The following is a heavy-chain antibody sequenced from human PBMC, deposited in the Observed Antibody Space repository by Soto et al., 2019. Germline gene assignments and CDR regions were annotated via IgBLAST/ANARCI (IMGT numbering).Heavy chain of an antibody. V-gene: IGHV5-51*01. CDR3: ASAGPYSSSSYYFCCMDV. CDR2: IYPGDSDT. J-gene: IGHJ6*02. D-gene: IGHD6-6*01. CDR1: GYSFTSYW. Sequence: GESLKISCKGSGYSFTSYWIGWVRQMPGKGLEWMGSIYPGDSDTRYSPACQGQVTISADKSISTAYLQWSSLKASDAAMYYYASAGPYSSSSYYFCCMDVWGQGTTVTVSS.